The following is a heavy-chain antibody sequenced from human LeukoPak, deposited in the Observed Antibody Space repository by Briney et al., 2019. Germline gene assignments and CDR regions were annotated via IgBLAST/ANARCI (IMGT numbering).Heavy chain of an antibody. CDR2: IYYSGST. CDR1: GGSISSGGYY. J-gene: IGHJ4*02. D-gene: IGHD3-22*01. Sequence: SQTLSLTCTVSGGSISSGGYYWSWIRQHPGKGLEWIGYIYYSGSTYYSPSLKSRVTISVDTSKNQFSLKLSSVTAADTAVYYCARYYDSSGSFDFWGQGTLVAVSS. V-gene: IGHV4-31*03. CDR3: ARYYDSSGSFDF.